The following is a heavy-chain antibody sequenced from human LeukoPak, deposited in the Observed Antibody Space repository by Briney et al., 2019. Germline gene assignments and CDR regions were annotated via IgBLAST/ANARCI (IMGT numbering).Heavy chain of an antibody. D-gene: IGHD6-19*01. V-gene: IGHV4-39*01. CDR2: IYYSGST. CDR3: AREQWLVPDNWFDP. Sequence: SETLSLTCTVSGGSISSSSYYWGWIRQPPGKGLEWIGSIYYSGSTYYNSSLKSRVTISVDTSKNQFSLKLSSVTAADTAVYYCAREQWLVPDNWFDPWGQGTLVTVSS. J-gene: IGHJ5*02. CDR1: GGSISSSSYY.